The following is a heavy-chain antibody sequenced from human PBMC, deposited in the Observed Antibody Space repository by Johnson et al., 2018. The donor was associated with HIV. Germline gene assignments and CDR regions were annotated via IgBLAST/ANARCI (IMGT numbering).Heavy chain of an antibody. CDR3: ATIYGDYAADDAFDI. CDR1: GLSLSAYG. CDR2: IWPDGSNR. J-gene: IGHJ3*02. Sequence: QVQLVESGGGVVQPGTSLRLSCEASGLSLSAYGLHWVRQAPGKGLEWLAVIWPDGSNRFYADSVKGRFTISRDNAKNSLYLQMNSLRAEDTAVYYCATIYGDYAADDAFDIWGQGTMVTVSS. D-gene: IGHD4-17*01. V-gene: IGHV3-33*03.